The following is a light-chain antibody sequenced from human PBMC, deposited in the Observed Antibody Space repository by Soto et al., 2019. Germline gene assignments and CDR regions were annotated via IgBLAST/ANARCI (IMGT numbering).Light chain of an antibody. Sequence: DIQMTQSPSTLSASVGDRVTITCRASQSISSWLAWYQQKPGKAPKLLIYKESSLKSGDPSRISGSRSGKDFTLTISSLQPDDFATYYCQQYNSYSLFTFGPGT. V-gene: IGKV1-5*03. CDR1: QSISSW. CDR2: KES. CDR3: QQYNSYSLFT. J-gene: IGKJ3*01.